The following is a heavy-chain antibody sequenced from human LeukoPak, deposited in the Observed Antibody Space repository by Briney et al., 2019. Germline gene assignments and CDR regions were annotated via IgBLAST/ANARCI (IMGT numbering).Heavy chain of an antibody. Sequence: PGGSLTLSCAASGLTFSKYAMSWVRQTPGKGLEWVSGISDGGGSTYNADSVNSRFTISRDNSKTKLSLEMHALRADDAAVYYCAKYISDSVDDALDLWGPGTMVIVS. D-gene: IGHD4-11*01. V-gene: IGHV3-23*01. CDR3: AKYISDSVDDALDL. J-gene: IGHJ3*01. CDR2: ISDGGGST. CDR1: GLTFSKYA.